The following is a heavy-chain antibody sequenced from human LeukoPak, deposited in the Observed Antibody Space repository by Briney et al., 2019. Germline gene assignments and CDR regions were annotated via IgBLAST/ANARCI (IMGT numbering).Heavy chain of an antibody. V-gene: IGHV1-18*01. Sequence: GASVKVSCKASGYTFTSYGISWVRQAPGQGLEWMGWISAYNGNTNYAQKLQGRVTMTTDTSTSTAYMELRSLRSDDTAVYYCARDVLGYCSSTSCPADAFDIWGQGTMVTVSS. CDR2: ISAYNGNT. CDR1: GYTFTSYG. D-gene: IGHD2-2*01. CDR3: ARDVLGYCSSTSCPADAFDI. J-gene: IGHJ3*02.